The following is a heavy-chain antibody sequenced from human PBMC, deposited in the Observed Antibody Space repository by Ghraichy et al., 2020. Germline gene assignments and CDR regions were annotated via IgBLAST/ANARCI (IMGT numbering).Heavy chain of an antibody. D-gene: IGHD1-7*01. V-gene: IGHV4-59*01. CDR3: ARGTGTTNLIYWFDP. Sequence: SETLSLTCTVSGGSISSYYWSWIRQPPGKGLEWIGYNYYSGSTNYNPSLKSRVTISVDTSKNQFSLKLSSVTAADTAVYYCARGTGTTNLIYWFDPWGQGTLVTVSS. CDR1: GGSISSYY. J-gene: IGHJ5*02. CDR2: NYYSGST.